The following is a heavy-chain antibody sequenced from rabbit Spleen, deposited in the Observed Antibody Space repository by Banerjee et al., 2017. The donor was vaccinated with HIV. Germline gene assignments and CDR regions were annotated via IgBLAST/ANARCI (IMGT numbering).Heavy chain of an antibody. J-gene: IGHJ4*01. V-gene: IGHV1S47*01. CDR2: IDPIFGST. D-gene: IGHD6-1*01. CDR3: ASAHATLGL. CDR1: GFEFSSYG. Sequence: QEQLVESGGGLVQPGGSLKLSCKASGFEFSSYGVSWVRQAPGKGLEWIGYIDPIFGSTYYANWVNGRFTISRENTQNTLYLQLNSLTAADTATYFCASAHATLGLWGPGTLVTVS.